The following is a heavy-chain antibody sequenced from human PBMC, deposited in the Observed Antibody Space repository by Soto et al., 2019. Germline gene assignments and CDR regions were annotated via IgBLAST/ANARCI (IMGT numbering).Heavy chain of an antibody. CDR2: IYYGGST. V-gene: IGHV4-39*01. CDR3: ARPNPPYGSSWYEGYFDL. D-gene: IGHD6-13*01. J-gene: IGHJ2*01. CDR1: GGSISSSSYY. Sequence: QLQLQESGPGLVKPSETLSLTCTVSGGSISSSSYYWGWIRQPPGKGLEWIGSIYYGGSTYYNPSLKSRVTISVDTSKNQFSLKLSSVTAADTAVYYCARPNPPYGSSWYEGYFDLWGRGTLVTVSS.